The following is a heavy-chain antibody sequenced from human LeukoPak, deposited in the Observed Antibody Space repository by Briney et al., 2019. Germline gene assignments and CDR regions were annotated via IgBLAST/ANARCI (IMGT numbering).Heavy chain of an antibody. CDR2: ISQDGSEK. V-gene: IGHV3-7*02. J-gene: IGHJ4*02. CDR3: ATAEWYKFDY. D-gene: IGHD1-1*01. Sequence: GGSLRLSCAASGFTFNIYWMYWVRQAPGKGLEWVANISQDGSEKYYVDSVKGRFTISRDNAKNSLYLQMNSLRAEDTAVYYCATAEWYKFDYWGQGTLVTVS. CDR1: GFTFNIYW.